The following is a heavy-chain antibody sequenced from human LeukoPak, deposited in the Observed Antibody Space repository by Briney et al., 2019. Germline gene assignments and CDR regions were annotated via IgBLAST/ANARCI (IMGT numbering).Heavy chain of an antibody. J-gene: IGHJ3*02. CDR1: GYTFTSYG. CDR2: ISAYNGNT. V-gene: IGHV1-18*01. CDR3: ATGGHGNPWGEDAFDI. D-gene: IGHD3-16*01. Sequence: ASVKVSCKASGYTFTSYGISWVRQAPGQGLEWMGWISAYNGNTNYAQKLQGRVTMTTDTSTSTAYMELRSLRSDDTAVYYCATGGHGNPWGEDAFDIWGQGTMVTVSS.